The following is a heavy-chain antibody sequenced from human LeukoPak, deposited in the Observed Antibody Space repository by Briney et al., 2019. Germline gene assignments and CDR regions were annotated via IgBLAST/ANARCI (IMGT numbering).Heavy chain of an antibody. J-gene: IGHJ4*02. V-gene: IGHV4-34*01. CDR2: INHSGST. CDR3: ARQYQLLSDY. CDR1: GGSFSGYY. D-gene: IGHD2-2*01. Sequence: SETLSLTCAVYGGSFSGYYWSWIRQPPGKGLEWIGEINHSGSTNYNPSLKSRVTISVDTSKNQFSLKLSSVTAADTAVYYCARQYQLLSDYWGQGTLVTVSS.